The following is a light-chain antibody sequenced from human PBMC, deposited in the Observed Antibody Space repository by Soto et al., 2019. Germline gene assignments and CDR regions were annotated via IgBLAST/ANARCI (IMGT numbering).Light chain of an antibody. CDR1: QSISSNY. Sequence: EIVLTQSPGTLSLSPGESATLSCRASQSISSNYLAWYQQKRGQAPRLLIYDASTRASGIPDRFSGSGSGTDFPLTISRLEPEDFAMYYCKRYGGGSVLPFGGGTKVQVK. V-gene: IGKV3-20*01. CDR2: DAS. CDR3: KRYGGGSVLP. J-gene: IGKJ4*01.